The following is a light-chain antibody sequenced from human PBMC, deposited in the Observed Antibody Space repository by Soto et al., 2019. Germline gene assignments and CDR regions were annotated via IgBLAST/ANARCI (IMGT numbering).Light chain of an antibody. CDR2: AAS. V-gene: IGKV1-39*01. CDR3: QQGYTSAIP. J-gene: IGKJ5*01. CDR1: QSIGKH. Sequence: SQMPQTPSSLPASVGDRVTITCRSSQSIGKHLNWYQQKPGKAPKFLIYAASNLQSGVPSRFSGSGSGTDFTLTVNSLQPEDFATYYCQQGYTSAIPFGQGTRLEIK.